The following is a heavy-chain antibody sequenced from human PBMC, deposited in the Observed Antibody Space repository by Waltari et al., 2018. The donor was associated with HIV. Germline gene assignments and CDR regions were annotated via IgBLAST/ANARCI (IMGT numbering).Heavy chain of an antibody. CDR3: ARARGGDSLFDY. D-gene: IGHD2-21*02. CDR1: GFTFSSYW. V-gene: IGHV3-74*01. Sequence: EVQVVESGGGLVQPGGSLRLSCAASGFTFSSYWMHWVRQTPGKGLLWVDRINRDGSSTRYANSVKGRFTISRDNAKNTLYLQMNSLGAEDTAVYYCARARGGDSLFDYWGQGTLVTVS. J-gene: IGHJ4*02. CDR2: INRDGSST.